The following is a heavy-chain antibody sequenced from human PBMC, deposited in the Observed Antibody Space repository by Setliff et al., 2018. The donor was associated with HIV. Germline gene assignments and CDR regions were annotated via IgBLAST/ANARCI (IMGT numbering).Heavy chain of an antibody. Sequence: PGGSLRLSCAASGFTFNSHTMHWVRQAPGKGLEWVASILRDGSSKYYADSVMGRFTISRDNSKNTLYLQMDSLRGDDTAIYYCTGRTSGYHYVVYWGQGTLVTVS. V-gene: IGHV3-30*14. CDR2: ILRDGSSK. D-gene: IGHD3-22*01. J-gene: IGHJ4*02. CDR1: GFTFNSHT. CDR3: TGRTSGYHYVVY.